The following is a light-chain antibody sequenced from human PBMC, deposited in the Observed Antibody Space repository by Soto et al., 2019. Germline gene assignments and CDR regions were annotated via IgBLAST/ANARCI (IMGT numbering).Light chain of an antibody. V-gene: IGKV3D-20*02. Sequence: EVVLTQSPATLSLSPGERATLSCRASQSVSSTYLAWYQQQPGQAPRLLMSGTSNRATGTPDRFSGSGSGTDFTLTISSLQPEDFAIYFCQQSYITFYSFGQGTNLEIK. CDR3: QQSYITFYS. J-gene: IGKJ2*03. CDR2: GTS. CDR1: QSVSSTY.